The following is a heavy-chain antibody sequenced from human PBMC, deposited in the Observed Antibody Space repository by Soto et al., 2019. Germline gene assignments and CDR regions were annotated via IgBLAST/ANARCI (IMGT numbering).Heavy chain of an antibody. V-gene: IGHV3-30*18. Sequence: QVQLVESGGGVVQPGRSLRLSCAASGFTFSSYGMHWVRQAPGKGLEWVAVISYDGSNKYYADSVKGRFTISRDNSKNTLYQQMNSLRAEDTAVYYCAKGILYRDIVVDASDAFDIWGQGTMVTVSS. D-gene: IGHD2-15*01. J-gene: IGHJ3*02. CDR1: GFTFSSYG. CDR3: AKGILYRDIVVDASDAFDI. CDR2: ISYDGSNK.